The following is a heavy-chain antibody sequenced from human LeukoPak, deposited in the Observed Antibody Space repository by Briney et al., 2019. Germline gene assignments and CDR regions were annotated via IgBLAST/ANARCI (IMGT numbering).Heavy chain of an antibody. D-gene: IGHD3-22*01. CDR3: AVYYYDSSGYWIDY. CDR2: IYTSGST. J-gene: IGHJ4*02. CDR1: GGSISSGSYY. V-gene: IGHV4-61*02. Sequence: LSLTCTVSGGSISSGSYYWSWIRQPAGKGLEWIGRIYTSGSTNYNPSLKSRFTISVDTSKNQFSLKLSSVTAADTAVYYCAVYYYDSSGYWIDYWGQGTLVTVSS.